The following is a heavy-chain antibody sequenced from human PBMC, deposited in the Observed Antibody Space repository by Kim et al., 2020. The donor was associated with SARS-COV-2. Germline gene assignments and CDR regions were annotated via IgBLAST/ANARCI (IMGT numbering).Heavy chain of an antibody. CDR2: ISSGSGNTI. V-gene: IGHV3-11*01. Sequence: GGSLRLSCAASGFTFSGQFMNWIRQAPGKGLEWVSYISSGSGNTIFYADSVKGRFTISRDNAKKSLYLQMNSLRAEDTAVYYCARAGIGWNACDIWGLGTMVTVSS. D-gene: IGHD2-15*01. CDR1: GFTFSGQF. CDR3: ARAGIGWNACDI. J-gene: IGHJ3*02.